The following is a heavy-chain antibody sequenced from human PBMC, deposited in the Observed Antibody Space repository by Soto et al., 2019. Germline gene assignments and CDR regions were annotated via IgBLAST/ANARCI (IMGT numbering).Heavy chain of an antibody. V-gene: IGHV3-9*01. CDR2: ISWKSSSI. CDR1: GFTFDDYA. CDR3: AKSMGGNANGLDV. Sequence: VQLVESGGGLVQPGKSLRLSCDASGFTFDDYAMHWVRQAPGKGLEWVSGISWKSSSIVYADSVKGRFTISRDNAKKSLYLQMNSLTTEDTALYYCAKSMGGNANGLDVWGQGTTVIVSS. J-gene: IGHJ6*02. D-gene: IGHD3-16*01.